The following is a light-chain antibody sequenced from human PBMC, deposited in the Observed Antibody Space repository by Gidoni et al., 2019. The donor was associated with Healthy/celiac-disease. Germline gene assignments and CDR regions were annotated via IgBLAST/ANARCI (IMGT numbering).Light chain of an antibody. CDR2: AAS. Sequence: AIRMTQSPSSLSAFTGDRVTITCRASQGISSYLAWYQQKPGKAPKLLIYAASTVQSGVPSRFSVSGSGTDFTLTLSCLQSEDFATYYCQQYYSYPPFFXGXTKVELK. CDR1: QGISSY. CDR3: QQYYSYPPF. V-gene: IGKV1-8*01. J-gene: IGKJ4*01.